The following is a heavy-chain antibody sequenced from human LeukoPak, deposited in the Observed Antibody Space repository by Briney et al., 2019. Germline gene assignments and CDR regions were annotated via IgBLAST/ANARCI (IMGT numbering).Heavy chain of an antibody. CDR3: ARRVLVKSYFES. Sequence: SETLSLTCTVSGGSINRSNYYWGWVRQPPGKGLEWIGTIYYSGNTYYHPSLKSRVTISVDTSKNQFSLNLRSVTAADTAVYYCARRVLVKSYFESWGLGALVTVSS. D-gene: IGHD3-9*01. CDR2: IYYSGNT. CDR1: GGSINRSNYY. J-gene: IGHJ4*02. V-gene: IGHV4-39*07.